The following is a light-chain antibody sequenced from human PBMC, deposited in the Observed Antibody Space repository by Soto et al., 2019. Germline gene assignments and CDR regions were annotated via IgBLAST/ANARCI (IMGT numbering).Light chain of an antibody. J-gene: IGKJ3*01. CDR3: QQYGNSPLT. V-gene: IGKV3-20*01. CDR2: DAS. CDR1: QSVSSNC. Sequence: ELVLTQSPGTLSLSPGERATLSCRASQSVSSNCLAWYQQKPGQAPRLLIYDASSRATGIPDRFSGSGSGTDFTLTISILEPEEFAVYYCQQYGNSPLTFGPGTKVDIK.